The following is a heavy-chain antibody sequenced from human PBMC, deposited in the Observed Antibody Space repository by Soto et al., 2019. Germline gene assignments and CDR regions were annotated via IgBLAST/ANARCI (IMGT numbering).Heavy chain of an antibody. D-gene: IGHD7-27*01. CDR3: ASALGYALDI. Sequence: EVQLVESGGGLVQPGGSLRLSCAASGFTFSRYAMYWVRQAPGKGLEYVSAINSNGGSTYYANSVKGRFTISRDNSKNTLYLQMGSLRAEDMAVYYCASALGYALDIWGQGTMVTVSS. CDR2: INSNGGST. V-gene: IGHV3-64*01. J-gene: IGHJ3*02. CDR1: GFTFSRYA.